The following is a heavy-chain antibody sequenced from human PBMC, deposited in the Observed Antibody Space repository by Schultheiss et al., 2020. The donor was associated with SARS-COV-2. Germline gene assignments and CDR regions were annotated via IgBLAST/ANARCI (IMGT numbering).Heavy chain of an antibody. Sequence: GGSLRLSCAASGFTVSSNYMSWVRQAPGKGLEWVSAIGTGGDTYYADSVNGRFTISRDNSKNTLYLQMNSLRAEDTAVYYCVRDWFHCDNWGQGTLVTVSS. V-gene: IGHV3-53*05. CDR3: VRDWFHCDN. CDR2: IGTGGDT. CDR1: GFTVSSNY. J-gene: IGHJ4*02. D-gene: IGHD3-10*01.